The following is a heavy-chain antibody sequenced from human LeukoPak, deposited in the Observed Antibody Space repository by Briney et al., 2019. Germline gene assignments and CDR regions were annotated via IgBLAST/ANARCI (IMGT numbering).Heavy chain of an antibody. J-gene: IGHJ4*02. CDR1: GFTFSSYV. CDR2: ISGSGGST. V-gene: IGHV3-23*01. D-gene: IGHD6-19*01. CDR3: AKDSHYSSGSAFDY. Sequence: GGSLRLSCAASGFTFSSYVMSWVRQAPGKGLEWVSAISGSGGSTYYADSVKGRFTISRDNSKNTLYLQMNSLRAEDTAVYYCAKDSHYSSGSAFDYWGQGTLVTVSS.